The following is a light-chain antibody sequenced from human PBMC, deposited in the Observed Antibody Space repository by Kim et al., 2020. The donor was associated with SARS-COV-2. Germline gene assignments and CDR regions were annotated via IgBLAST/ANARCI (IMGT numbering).Light chain of an antibody. CDR2: KAS. CDR3: QKYNSWT. Sequence: DIQMTQSPSTLSASVGDRVTITCRASQSISSWLAWYQQKPGKAPKLLIYKASSLESGVPSRFSGSGSGTEFTLTISSLQPDDFATYYCQKYNSWTFGQGTKVDIK. J-gene: IGKJ1*01. CDR1: QSISSW. V-gene: IGKV1-5*03.